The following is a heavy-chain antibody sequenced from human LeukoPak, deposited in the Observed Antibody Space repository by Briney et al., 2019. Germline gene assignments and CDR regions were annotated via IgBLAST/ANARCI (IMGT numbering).Heavy chain of an antibody. Sequence: GGSLRLSCAASGFTFSDHYIDWVRQAPGKGLEWVGRIRNKASAYTTDYAASVKGRFTISGDDSQNLLYLQMNSLKSEDTAVYYCARERYLGVALRRHDAFDIWGQGTMVTVSS. CDR3: ARERYLGVALRRHDAFDI. CDR2: IRNKASAYTT. V-gene: IGHV3-72*01. J-gene: IGHJ3*02. CDR1: GFTFSDHY. D-gene: IGHD2/OR15-2a*01.